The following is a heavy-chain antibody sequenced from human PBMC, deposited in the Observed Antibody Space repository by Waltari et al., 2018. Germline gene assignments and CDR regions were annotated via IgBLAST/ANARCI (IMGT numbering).Heavy chain of an antibody. CDR1: GGSISSYY. J-gene: IGHJ4*02. Sequence: QVQLQESGPGLVKPSETLSLTCTVSGGSISSYYWSWIRQPPGKGLEWIGYIYYSGRTNYNPSLKSRVTISVDTSKNQFSLKLSSVTAADTAVYYCARGALYYDFWSGYSNWGQGTLVTVSS. CDR2: IYYSGRT. CDR3: ARGALYYDFWSGYSN. V-gene: IGHV4-59*01. D-gene: IGHD3-3*01.